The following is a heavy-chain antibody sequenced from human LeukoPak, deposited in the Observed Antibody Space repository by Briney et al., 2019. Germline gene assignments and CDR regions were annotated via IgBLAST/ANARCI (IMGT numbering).Heavy chain of an antibody. CDR3: ARVGGWEPKLHGVTFDY. CDR2: IYYTGST. V-gene: IGHV4-59*11. D-gene: IGHD1-26*01. Sequence: SETLSLTCTVSGDSISGHYWSWIRQPPGTGLEWIGYIYYTGSTNYNPSLKSRVTMSADTSKNQFSLKLSSVTAADTAVYFCARVGGWEPKLHGVTFDYLGQGTLVTVSS. CDR1: GDSISGHY. J-gene: IGHJ4*02.